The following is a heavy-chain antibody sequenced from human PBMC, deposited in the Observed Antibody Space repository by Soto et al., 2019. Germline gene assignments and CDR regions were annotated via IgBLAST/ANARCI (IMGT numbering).Heavy chain of an antibody. CDR2: INVYKGNT. J-gene: IGHJ4*02. CDR3: ARDLGGAYYDY. CDR1: GYRFTSYT. D-gene: IGHD4-17*01. V-gene: IGHV1-18*01. Sequence: QVLLIQSGVEVRKPGASVTVSCKASGYRFTSYTIGWVRQALGQGLEWLGWINVYKGNTIYADKFQGRVTMTTDTYTNTTYLELTSLTSYDTAMYYCARDLGGAYYDYWGQGTLVTVSS.